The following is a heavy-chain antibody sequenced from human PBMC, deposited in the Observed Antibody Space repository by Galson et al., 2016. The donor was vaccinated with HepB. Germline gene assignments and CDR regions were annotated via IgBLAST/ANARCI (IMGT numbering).Heavy chain of an antibody. D-gene: IGHD6-13*01. V-gene: IGHV3-7*05. CDR2: INQDGSEK. CDR3: ARDWVSSSWYGYYGMDV. J-gene: IGHJ6*02. Sequence: SLRLSCAASGFTFSSYWMSWVRQAPGKGLEWVANINQDGSEKYYVDSVKGRFTISRDNAKNSLYLQMNSLRAEDTAVYYCARDWVSSSWYGYYGMDVWGQGTTVTVSS. CDR1: GFTFSSYW.